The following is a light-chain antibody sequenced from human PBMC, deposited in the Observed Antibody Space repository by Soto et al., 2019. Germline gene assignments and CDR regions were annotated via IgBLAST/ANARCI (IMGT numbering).Light chain of an antibody. CDR3: SSYTSSSTRI. CDR1: SSDVGAYNY. J-gene: IGLJ2*01. V-gene: IGLV2-14*01. Sequence: QSALTQPASVSGSRGQSITISCTGTSSDVGAYNYVSWFQQHPGKAPKLMIYDVNNRPSGVSNRFSGSKSDNTASLTISGLQAEDEADYYCSSYTSSSTRIFGGGTKLTVL. CDR2: DVN.